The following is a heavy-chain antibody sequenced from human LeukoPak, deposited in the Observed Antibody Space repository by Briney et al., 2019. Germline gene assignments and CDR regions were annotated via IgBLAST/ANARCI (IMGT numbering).Heavy chain of an antibody. CDR1: GFTFSSYS. D-gene: IGHD1-26*01. J-gene: IGHJ4*02. V-gene: IGHV3-48*01. Sequence: GGSLRLSCAASGFTFSSYSMNWVRQAPGKGLEWVSYISSSSSTIYYADSVKGRFTISRDNAKNSLYLQMNGLRAEDTAVYYCAGDGPIVGATTVDWGQGTLVTVSS. CDR3: AGDGPIVGATTVD. CDR2: ISSSSSTI.